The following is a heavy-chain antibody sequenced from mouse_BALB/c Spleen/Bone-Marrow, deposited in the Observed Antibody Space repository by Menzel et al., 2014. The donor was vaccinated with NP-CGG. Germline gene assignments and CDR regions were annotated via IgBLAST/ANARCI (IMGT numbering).Heavy chain of an antibody. CDR2: IYPGDGST. CDR1: GYTFTSYY. CDR3: ARRQLGLFYAMDY. J-gene: IGHJ4*01. D-gene: IGHD3-2*01. Sequence: VQLQQSGPELVKPGASAKMSCKASGYTFTSYYIHWVKQRPGQGLEWIGWIYPGDGSTKYNEKFKGKTTLTADKSSSTAYMLLSSLTSEDSAIYFCARRQLGLFYAMDYWGQGTSVTVSS. V-gene: IGHV1S56*01.